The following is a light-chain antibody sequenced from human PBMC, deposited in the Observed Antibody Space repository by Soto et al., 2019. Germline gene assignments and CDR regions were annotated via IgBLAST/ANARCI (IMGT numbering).Light chain of an antibody. J-gene: IGKJ1*01. Sequence: EIVMTQSPATLSVSPGEWATLSCRASQSVRSNLAWYQQRPGQAPRLLIYAASTRATGIPARFSGGGSGTEFTLIIDSLQSEDFEVYYCQQYNNWPRTFGKGTKVDIX. CDR2: AAS. CDR3: QQYNNWPRT. V-gene: IGKV3-15*01. CDR1: QSVRSN.